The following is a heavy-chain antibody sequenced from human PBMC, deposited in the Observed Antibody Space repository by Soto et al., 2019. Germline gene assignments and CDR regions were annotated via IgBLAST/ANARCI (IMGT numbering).Heavy chain of an antibody. CDR1: GGSISSSSYY. J-gene: IGHJ6*03. CDR3: ARHAASRGWFYYYYYYMDV. V-gene: IGHV4-39*01. D-gene: IGHD6-19*01. Sequence: QLQLQESGPGLVKPSETLSLTCTVSGGSISSSSYYWGWIRQPPGKGLEWIGSIYYSGSTYYNPSLKSRVTISVDTSKNQFSLKLSSVTAADTAVYYCARHAASRGWFYYYYYYMDVWGKGTTVTVSS. CDR2: IYYSGST.